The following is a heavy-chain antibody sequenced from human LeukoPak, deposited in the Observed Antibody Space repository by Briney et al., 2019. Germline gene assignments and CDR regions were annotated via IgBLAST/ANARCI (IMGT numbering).Heavy chain of an antibody. CDR3: ARGVSIAAAGFEYYYYYMDV. CDR2: IIPIFGTA. V-gene: IGHV1-69*06. Sequence: SVKVSCKASGGTFSSYAISWVRQAPGQGLEWMGGIIPIFGTANYAQKFQGRVTITADKSTSTAYMELSSLRSEDTAVYYCARGVSIAAAGFEYYYYYMDVWGKGTTVTISS. D-gene: IGHD6-13*01. CDR1: GGTFSSYA. J-gene: IGHJ6*03.